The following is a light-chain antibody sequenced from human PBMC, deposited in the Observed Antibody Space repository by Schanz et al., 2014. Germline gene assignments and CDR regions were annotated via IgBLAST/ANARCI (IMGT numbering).Light chain of an antibody. V-gene: IGLV2-14*02. CDR2: GGS. CDR1: SSDVGYTYL. Sequence: QSALTQPASVSGSPGQSITISCTGTSSDVGYTYLVSWYQQHPGKAPKLLIFGGSQRPSGVSDRFSGSKSGNTASLTISGLQADDEADYYCSSYTSSAPLGVVFGGGTKLTVL. CDR3: SSYTSSAPLGVV. J-gene: IGLJ2*01.